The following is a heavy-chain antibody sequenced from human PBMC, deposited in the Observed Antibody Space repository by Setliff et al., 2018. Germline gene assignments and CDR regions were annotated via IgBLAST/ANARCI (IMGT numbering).Heavy chain of an antibody. CDR1: GYTFSTYW. V-gene: IGHV5-51*01. J-gene: IGHJ4*02. CDR2: IYPGDSET. CDR3: ARGMEDTAMLAY. D-gene: IGHD5-18*01. Sequence: PGESLKISCKGSGYTFSTYWIGWVRQMPGKGLEWMGIIYPGDSETRYSPSSEGQVSISADTSISTAYLQWSSLKASDTAMYYCARGMEDTAMLAYWGQGTLVTVSS.